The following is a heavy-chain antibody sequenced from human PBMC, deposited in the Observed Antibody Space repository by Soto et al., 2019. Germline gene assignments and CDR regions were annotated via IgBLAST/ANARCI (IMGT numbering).Heavy chain of an antibody. CDR1: GYTFTSYG. D-gene: IGHD3-9*01. J-gene: IGHJ4*02. CDR3: ARDRYYDILTGYYSAYYFDY. CDR2: ISAYNGNT. Sequence: ASVKVSCKASGYTFTSYGISWVRQAPGQGLEWMGWISAYNGNTNYAQKLQGRVTMTTDTSTSTAYMELRSLRSDDTAVYYCARDRYYDILTGYYSAYYFDYWGQGTLVTVSS. V-gene: IGHV1-18*01.